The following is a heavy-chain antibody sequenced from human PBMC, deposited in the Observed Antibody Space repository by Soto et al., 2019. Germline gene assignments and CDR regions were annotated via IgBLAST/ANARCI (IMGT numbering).Heavy chain of an antibody. D-gene: IGHD2-21*02. V-gene: IGHV4-28*01. CDR2: IFYTGST. CDR1: GYSISNTNW. J-gene: IGHJ6*02. CDR3: ARTGGPIWSGTDCYPLDV. Sequence: PSETLSLTCAVSGYSISNTNWWGWIRQPPGKGLEWIGYIFYTGSTYYNPSLRSRVTMSLDTSKNQFSLKLSSVTAVDTAVYYCARTGGPIWSGTDCYPLDVWGQGTTVTVSS.